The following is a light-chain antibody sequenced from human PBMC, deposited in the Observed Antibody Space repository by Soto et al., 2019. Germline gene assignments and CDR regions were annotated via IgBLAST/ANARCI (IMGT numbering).Light chain of an antibody. V-gene: IGKV1-5*03. Sequence: DIQMTQSPSTLSASVGDRVTITCRASRSISSWLAWYQQKPGKAPKLLIYKASSLESGVPSRFSGSGSGTEFTLTISSLQPDDFATYYCQQYNSYPATFGQGTKVDI. J-gene: IGKJ1*01. CDR3: QQYNSYPAT. CDR2: KAS. CDR1: RSISSW.